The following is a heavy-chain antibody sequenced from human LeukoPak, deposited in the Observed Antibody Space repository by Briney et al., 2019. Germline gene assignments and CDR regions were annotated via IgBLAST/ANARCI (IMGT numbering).Heavy chain of an antibody. V-gene: IGHV3-9*01. J-gene: IGHJ4*02. CDR2: ISWNSGSI. CDR3: ARWGDSFDY. D-gene: IGHD3-10*01. Sequence: GGSLRLSCAASGFTFDDYAMHWVRQAPGKGLEWVSGISWNSGSIGYADSVKGRFTISRDNAKNSLYLQMNSLRAEDTALYYCARWGDSFDYWGQGTLVTVSP. CDR1: GFTFDDYA.